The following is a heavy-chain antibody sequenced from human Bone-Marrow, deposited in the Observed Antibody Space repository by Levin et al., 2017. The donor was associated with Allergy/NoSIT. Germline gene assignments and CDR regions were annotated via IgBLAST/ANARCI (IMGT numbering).Heavy chain of an antibody. CDR1: GYTFNTYG. CDR2: ISAYNGNT. J-gene: IGHJ5*02. Sequence: ASVKVSCKPSGYTFNTYGISWVRQAPGQGLEWLGWISAYNGNTNYAQKFQGRVTMTTDTSTNTTYMELRSLRSDDTAVYFCARGPVYCSTTTCYTGWFDPWGQGSLVTVSS. D-gene: IGHD2-2*02. CDR3: ARGPVYCSTTTCYTGWFDP. V-gene: IGHV1-18*01.